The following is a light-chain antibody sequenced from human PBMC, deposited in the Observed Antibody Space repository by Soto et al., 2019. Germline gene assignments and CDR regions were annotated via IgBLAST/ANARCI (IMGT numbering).Light chain of an antibody. Sequence: QSVLTQPPSASGTPGQRVTISCSGSSSNIGSNTVNWYQQLPGTAPRLLIHSNNQRPSGVPDRFSGSKSGTSASLAISGLQSEDEADYYCAAWDDSLNGYVFGTRTKVTV. CDR1: SSNIGSNT. CDR2: SNN. J-gene: IGLJ1*01. V-gene: IGLV1-44*01. CDR3: AAWDDSLNGYV.